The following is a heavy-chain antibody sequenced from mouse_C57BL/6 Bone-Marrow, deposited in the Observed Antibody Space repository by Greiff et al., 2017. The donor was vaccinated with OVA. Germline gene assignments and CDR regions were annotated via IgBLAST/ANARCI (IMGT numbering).Heavy chain of an antibody. CDR3: ARAYSTYFDY. Sequence: VKLMESGPELVKPGASVKISCKASGYAFSSSWMNWVKQRPGKGLEWIGRIYPGDGDTNYNGKFKGKATLTADKSSSTAYMQLSSLTSEDSAVYFCARAYSTYFDYWGQGTTLTVSS. CDR1: GYAFSSSW. V-gene: IGHV1-82*01. CDR2: IYPGDGDT. J-gene: IGHJ2*01. D-gene: IGHD2-5*01.